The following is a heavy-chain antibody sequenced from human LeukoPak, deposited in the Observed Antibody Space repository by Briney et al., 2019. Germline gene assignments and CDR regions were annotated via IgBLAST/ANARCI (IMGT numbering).Heavy chain of an antibody. V-gene: IGHV1-46*01. CDR3: ANSRDTAMGFDY. CDR1: GYTFTNYG. CDR2: INPSGGST. J-gene: IGHJ4*02. D-gene: IGHD5-18*01. Sequence: ASVKVSCKASGYTFTNYGISWVRQAPGQGLEWMGIINPSGGSTSYAQKFQGRVTMTRDTSTSTVYMELSSLRSEDTAVYYCANSRDTAMGFDYWGQGTLVTVSS.